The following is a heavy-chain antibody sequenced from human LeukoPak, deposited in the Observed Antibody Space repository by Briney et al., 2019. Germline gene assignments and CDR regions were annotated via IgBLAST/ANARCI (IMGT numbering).Heavy chain of an antibody. CDR2: INPNSGGT. V-gene: IGHV1-2*02. D-gene: IGHD2-15*01. J-gene: IGHJ5*02. Sequence: GASVKVSCKASGYTFTGYYMHSVRQAPGQGLEWMGWINPNSGGTNYAQKFQGRVTMTRDTSISTAYMELSRLRSDDTAVYYCARPLLGCSGGSCYSDWFDPWGQGTLVTVSS. CDR1: GYTFTGYY. CDR3: ARPLLGCSGGSCYSDWFDP.